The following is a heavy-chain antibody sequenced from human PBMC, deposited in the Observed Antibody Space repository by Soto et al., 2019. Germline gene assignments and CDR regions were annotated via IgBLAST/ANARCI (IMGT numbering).Heavy chain of an antibody. D-gene: IGHD6-13*01. V-gene: IGHV3-7*01. Sequence: GGSLRLSCAASGFTFSSYWMSWVRQAPGKGLEWVANIKQDGSEKYYVDSVKGRFTISRDNAKNSLYLQMNSLRAEDTAVYYCARFYSSSWYYYYYYMDVWGKGTTVTVSS. CDR2: IKQDGSEK. J-gene: IGHJ6*03. CDR3: ARFYSSSWYYYYYYMDV. CDR1: GFTFSSYW.